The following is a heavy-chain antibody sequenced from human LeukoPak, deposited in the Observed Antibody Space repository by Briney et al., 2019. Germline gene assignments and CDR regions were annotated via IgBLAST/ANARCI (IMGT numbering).Heavy chain of an antibody. CDR2: INPSGGST. D-gene: IGHD4-17*01. CDR1: GYTFTSYY. Sequence: EASVKVSCKASGYTFTSYYMHWVRQAPGQGLEWMGIINPSGGSTSYAQKFQGRVTITSDTSTSTVYMELSSLRSEETAVYYCARDDSGDYVWGQGTLVTVSS. J-gene: IGHJ4*02. V-gene: IGHV1-46*01. CDR3: ARDDSGDYV.